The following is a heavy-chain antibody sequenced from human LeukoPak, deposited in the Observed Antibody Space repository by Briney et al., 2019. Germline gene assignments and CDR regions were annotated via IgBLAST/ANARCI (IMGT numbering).Heavy chain of an antibody. D-gene: IGHD2-15*01. CDR3: AKNGDRGAFCSGGTCYPYYYYYMDV. CDR1: GFTFSTYG. Sequence: GGSLRLSCAASGFTFSTYGMSWVRQAPGKGLEWVSAVSSTGGTTSYADSVKGRFTISRDNSKNTLFLQINSLRAGDTAVYYCAKNGDRGAFCSGGTCYPYYYYYMDVWGKGTTVTISS. CDR2: VSSTGGTT. J-gene: IGHJ6*03. V-gene: IGHV3-23*01.